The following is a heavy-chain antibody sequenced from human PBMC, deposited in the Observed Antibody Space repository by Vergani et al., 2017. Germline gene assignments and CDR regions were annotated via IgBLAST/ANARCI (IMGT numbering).Heavy chain of an antibody. D-gene: IGHD2-8*01. CDR3: ARSGYCAHGVCYMTYYYYMDV. CDR1: GFTFSSYG. J-gene: IGHJ6*03. CDR2: IRYDGSKE. Sequence: QVQLVESGGGVVQPGGSLRPSCAASGFTFSSYGMHWVRQAPGKGLEWVAFIRYDGSKEYYADSVKGRFTISRDNSKNTLYLQMNNLRAADTAVYYCARSGYCAHGVCYMTYYYYMDVWGKGTAVTVSS. V-gene: IGHV3-30*02.